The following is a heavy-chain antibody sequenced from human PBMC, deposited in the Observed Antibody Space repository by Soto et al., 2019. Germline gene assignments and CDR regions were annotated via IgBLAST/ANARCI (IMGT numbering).Heavy chain of an antibody. Sequence: PSQTLSLPCAISGDSVSSNSAAWNWIRQSPSRGLEWLGRTYYRSKWYNDYAVSVKSRITINPDTSKNQFSLQLNSVTPEDTAVYYCARDGPHIAVAGTPYYYYYGMDVWGQGTTVTVSS. V-gene: IGHV6-1*01. CDR2: TYYRSKWYN. J-gene: IGHJ6*02. CDR1: GDSVSSNSAA. D-gene: IGHD6-19*01. CDR3: ARDGPHIAVAGTPYYYYYGMDV.